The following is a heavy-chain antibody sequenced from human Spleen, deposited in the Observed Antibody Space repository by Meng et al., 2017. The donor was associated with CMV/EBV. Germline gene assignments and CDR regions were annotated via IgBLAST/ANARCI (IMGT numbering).Heavy chain of an antibody. CDR1: GGAVSSGSHY. J-gene: IGHJ3*02. CDR3: ARDDAIPFGAFDI. V-gene: IGHV4-61*01. D-gene: IGHD2-8*01. CDR2: VYYSVTT. Sequence: SETLSLTCNVSGGAVSSGSHYWNWIRQPPGKGLEWIGYVYYSVTTNYNPSLKSRVTISPDTSKNQFSLKLSSVTAADTAVYYCARDDAIPFGAFDIWGQGTMVTVSS.